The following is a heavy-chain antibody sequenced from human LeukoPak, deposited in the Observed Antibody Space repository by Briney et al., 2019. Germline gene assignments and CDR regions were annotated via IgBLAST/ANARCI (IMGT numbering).Heavy chain of an antibody. J-gene: IGHJ4*02. V-gene: IGHV1-18*01. CDR3: ARVVTASGLLWFGEYSQYYFDY. D-gene: IGHD3-10*01. CDR1: GGTFSSYA. CDR2: ISAYNGNT. Sequence: ASVKVSCKASGGTFSSYAISWVRQAPGQGLEWMGWISAYNGNTNYAQKLQGRVTMTTDTSTSTAYMELRSLRSDDTAVYYCARVVTASGLLWFGEYSQYYFDYWGQGTLVTVSS.